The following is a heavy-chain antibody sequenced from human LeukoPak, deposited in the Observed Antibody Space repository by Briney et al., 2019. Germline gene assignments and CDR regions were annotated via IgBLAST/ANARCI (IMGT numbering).Heavy chain of an antibody. V-gene: IGHV3-30*03. CDR2: VSYDGSYK. D-gene: IGHD3-10*01. CDR3: AREDSYYYGSGSYPFDY. CDR1: GFIFSSYG. J-gene: IGHJ4*02. Sequence: GGSLRLSCAASGFIFSSYGMHWVRQAPGKGLEWVAVVSYDGSYKYYTDSVKGRFTISRDNAKNSLHLQMNNLRAEDTAVYFCAREDSYYYGSGSYPFDYWGQGTLVTVSS.